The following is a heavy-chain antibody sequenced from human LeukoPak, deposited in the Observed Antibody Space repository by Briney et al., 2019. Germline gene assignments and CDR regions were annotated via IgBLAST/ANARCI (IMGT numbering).Heavy chain of an antibody. CDR2: ISYDGYNK. Sequence: GRSLRLSCAASGFTFSSYGMHWVRQAPGKGLEWVAVISYDGYNKYYADSVKGRFTISRDNSKNTLYLQMNSPRAEDTALYYCAKDFLERAYGSVSYPTSWGQGTLVTVSS. V-gene: IGHV3-30*18. J-gene: IGHJ4*02. CDR1: GFTFSSYG. CDR3: AKDFLERAYGSVSYPTS. D-gene: IGHD3-10*01.